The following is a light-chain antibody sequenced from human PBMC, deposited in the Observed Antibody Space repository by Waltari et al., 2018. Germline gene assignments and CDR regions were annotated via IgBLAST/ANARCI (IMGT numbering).Light chain of an antibody. Sequence: QSALTQPASVSGSPGQSITISCTGTSSDVGDYNYVSWYQQYPDKAPKVIIYDVSEQPVGVSNRFSSSKSGNTASLTISGLQAEDEADYYCSSYTSSSTLCVFGTGTKVTVL. V-gene: IGLV2-14*03. CDR3: SSYTSSSTLCV. CDR2: DVS. CDR1: SSDVGDYNY. J-gene: IGLJ1*01.